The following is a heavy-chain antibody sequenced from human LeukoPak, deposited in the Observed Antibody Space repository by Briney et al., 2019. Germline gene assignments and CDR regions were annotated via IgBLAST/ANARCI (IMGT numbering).Heavy chain of an antibody. CDR3: ARSSIYYDSSGYRI. Sequence: KPSETLSLTCAVYGGSFSGYYWSWIRQPPGKGLEWIGEINHSGSTNYNPSLKSRVTISVDTSKNQLSLKLSSVTAADTAVYYCARSSIYYDSSGYRIWGQGTLVTVSS. J-gene: IGHJ4*02. CDR1: GGSFSGYY. CDR2: INHSGST. D-gene: IGHD3-22*01. V-gene: IGHV4-34*01.